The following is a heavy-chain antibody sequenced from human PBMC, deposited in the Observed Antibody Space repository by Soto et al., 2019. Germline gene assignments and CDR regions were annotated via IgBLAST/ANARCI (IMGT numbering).Heavy chain of an antibody. V-gene: IGHV1-69*02. CDR1: GGTFNTYT. J-gene: IGHJ4*02. CDR3: AITYRRDNSWRRDFAF. Sequence: QVQVLQSGADVKKPESSVKASCKPSGGTFNTYTVNWVRLAPAHGLGWMGRFIPILDMANYAQKFQDRVTTPADSSTFTAYMELNSVASAATAVYDCAITYRRDNSWRRDFAFWGPGTRVTVSS. D-gene: IGHD2-21*01. CDR2: FIPILDMA.